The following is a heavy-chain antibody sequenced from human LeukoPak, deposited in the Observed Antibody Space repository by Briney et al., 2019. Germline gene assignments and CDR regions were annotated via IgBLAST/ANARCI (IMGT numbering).Heavy chain of an antibody. Sequence: ASVKVSCKASGYTFTSNYIHWVRQAPGQGLEWMGMIYPRDGSTSYAQKFQGRVTITADESTSTAYMELSSLRSEDTAVYYCARAKRIAAAAEDVWGQGTTVTVSS. J-gene: IGHJ6*02. CDR1: GYTFTSNY. V-gene: IGHV1-46*01. CDR2: IYPRDGST. CDR3: ARAKRIAAAAEDV. D-gene: IGHD6-13*01.